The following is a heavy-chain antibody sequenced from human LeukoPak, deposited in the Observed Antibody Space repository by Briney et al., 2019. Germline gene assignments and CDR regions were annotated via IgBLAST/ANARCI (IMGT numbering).Heavy chain of an antibody. D-gene: IGHD1-14*01. CDR2: IYYSGST. CDR3: ARAEGDYYGMDV. Sequence: SETLSLTCTVSGGSISSYYWSWIRQPPGKGLEWIGYIYYSGSTNYNPSLKSGVTISVDTSKNQFSLKLSSVTAADTAVYYCARAEGDYYGMDVWGQGTTVTVSS. J-gene: IGHJ6*02. CDR1: GGSISSYY. V-gene: IGHV4-59*01.